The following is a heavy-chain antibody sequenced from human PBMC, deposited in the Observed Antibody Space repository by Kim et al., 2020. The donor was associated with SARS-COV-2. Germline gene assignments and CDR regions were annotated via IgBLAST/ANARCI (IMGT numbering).Heavy chain of an antibody. CDR2: IKQDGSEK. J-gene: IGHJ6*02. Sequence: GGSLRLSCAASGFTFSSYWMSWVRQAPGKGLEWVANIKQDGSEKYYVDSVKGRFTISRDNAKNSLYLQMNSLRAEDTAVYYCARGGGWLWNYEKMDVWGQGTTVTVSS. V-gene: IGHV3-7*01. D-gene: IGHD1-7*01. CDR3: ARGGGWLWNYEKMDV. CDR1: GFTFSSYW.